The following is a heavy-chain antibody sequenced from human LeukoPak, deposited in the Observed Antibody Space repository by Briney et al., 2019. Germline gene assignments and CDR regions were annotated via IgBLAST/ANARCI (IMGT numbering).Heavy chain of an antibody. V-gene: IGHV3-21*01. J-gene: IGHJ4*02. CDR3: ARDYDHIWGSFRYPFDY. D-gene: IGHD3-16*02. CDR1: GFTFSSYS. Sequence: GSLRLSCAASGFTFSSYSMNWVRQAPGKGLEWVSSISGSSRYIYYADSVRGRFTISRDNAENSLYLQMDSLRAEDTAVYFCARDYDHIWGSFRYPFDYWGQGDLVTVSS. CDR2: ISGSSRYI.